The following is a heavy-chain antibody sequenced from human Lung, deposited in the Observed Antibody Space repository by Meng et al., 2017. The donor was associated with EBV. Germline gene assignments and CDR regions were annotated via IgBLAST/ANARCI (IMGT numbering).Heavy chain of an antibody. Sequence: QLQLRAVSPGSVEPCATLARTCTVSCGSISIISYYGCWIRQPPGKGLEWIGSIYYSGSTYYNPSLNSRVTISVDTSKNQCSLKLSSVTAADPSVYFCASPLGILGIVDLWGRGTLVTVSS. V-gene: IGHV4-39*01. CDR1: CGSISIISYY. J-gene: IGHJ2*01. CDR3: ASPLGILGIVDL. CDR2: IYYSGST. D-gene: IGHD7-27*01.